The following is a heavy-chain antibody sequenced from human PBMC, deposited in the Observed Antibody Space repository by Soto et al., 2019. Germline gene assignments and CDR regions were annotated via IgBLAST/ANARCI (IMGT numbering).Heavy chain of an antibody. V-gene: IGHV3-23*01. CDR3: AVEGQYNWFIDF. CDR2: ISANGFST. J-gene: IGHJ4*02. Sequence: EVQLLQSGGGLVEPGDFLRLSCAVSGIDFGSRAMSWVRQTPGTGLEWLSSISANGFSTYYIDSVKGHFIISRSNAKNTLYLQNNDLRCDDTGFYYCAVEGQYNWFIDFWGQGTLVTVSS. D-gene: IGHD1-1*01. CDR1: GIDFGSRA.